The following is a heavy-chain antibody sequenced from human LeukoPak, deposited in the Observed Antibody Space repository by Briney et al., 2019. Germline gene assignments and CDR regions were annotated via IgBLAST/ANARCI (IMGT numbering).Heavy chain of an antibody. CDR1: GYSISSGYN. Sequence: SETLSLTCTVSGYSISSGYNWSWIRQHPGEGLEWIGYIYYTGTTYYNPSLKSRLTISVDTSKNQFSLKLSPVTAADTAVYYCARSGAAWKPPTYFQDWGQGTLVTVSS. J-gene: IGHJ1*01. CDR2: IYYTGTT. CDR3: ARSGAAWKPPTYFQD. V-gene: IGHV4-31*03. D-gene: IGHD1-1*01.